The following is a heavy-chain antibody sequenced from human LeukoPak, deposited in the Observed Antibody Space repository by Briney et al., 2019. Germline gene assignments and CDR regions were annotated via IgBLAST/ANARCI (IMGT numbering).Heavy chain of an antibody. V-gene: IGHV3-66*01. Sequence: PGGSLRLSCAASGSTVSSNYMSWVRQAPGKGLEWVSVVYSGGSTHYADSVKGRFTISRDNSKNTLYLHMNSLRAEDTAVYHCATADSGSYYSGFDYWGQGTLVTVSS. CDR2: VYSGGST. J-gene: IGHJ4*02. CDR1: GSTVSSNY. D-gene: IGHD1-26*01. CDR3: ATADSGSYYSGFDY.